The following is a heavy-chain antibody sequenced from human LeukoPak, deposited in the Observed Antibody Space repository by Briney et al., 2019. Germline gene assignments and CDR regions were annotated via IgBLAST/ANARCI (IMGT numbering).Heavy chain of an antibody. Sequence: SVKVSCKASGGTFSSYAISWVRQVPGQGLEWTGGIIPIFGTANYAQKFQGRVTITTDESTSTAYMELSSLRSEDTAVYYCARSTMVVSSTFFDYWGQGTLVTVSS. D-gene: IGHD4-23*01. CDR1: GGTFSSYA. CDR3: ARSTMVVSSTFFDY. J-gene: IGHJ4*02. CDR2: IIPIFGTA. V-gene: IGHV1-69*05.